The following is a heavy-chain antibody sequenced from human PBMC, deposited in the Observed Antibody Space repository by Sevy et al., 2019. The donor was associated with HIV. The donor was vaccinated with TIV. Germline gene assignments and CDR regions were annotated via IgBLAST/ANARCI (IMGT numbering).Heavy chain of an antibody. V-gene: IGHV3-23*01. Sequence: GGSLRLSCAASGFTFSKYSMSWVRQPPGKGLEWVSNLTCGFGEIKYADSLKGRFTISRDNSKSSVYLRMNNLRPDDTAVYDCASGGFSKPHDFWGQGTLVTVSS. CDR2: LTCGFGEI. CDR3: ASGGFSKPHDF. D-gene: IGHD1-26*01. J-gene: IGHJ4*02. CDR1: GFTFSKYS.